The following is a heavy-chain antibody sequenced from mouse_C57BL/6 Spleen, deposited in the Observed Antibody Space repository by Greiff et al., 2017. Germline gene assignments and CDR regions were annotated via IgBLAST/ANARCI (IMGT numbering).Heavy chain of an antibody. CDR3: ARSGITTVVHDY. J-gene: IGHJ2*01. D-gene: IGHD1-1*01. CDR1: GYAFSSYW. Sequence: VQLQQSGAELVKPGASVKISCKASGYAFSSYWMNWVKQRPGQGLEWIGQIYPGDGDTNYNAKFKGKATMTADKSSSTAYMQLSSLTSEDSAVYFCARSGITTVVHDYWGQGTTLTVSS. CDR2: IYPGDGDT. V-gene: IGHV1-80*01.